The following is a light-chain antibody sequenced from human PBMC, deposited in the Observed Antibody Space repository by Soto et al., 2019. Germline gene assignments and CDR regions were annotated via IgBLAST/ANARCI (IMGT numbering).Light chain of an antibody. CDR1: QSVSSSY. CDR3: QQYGRSPYT. Sequence: EIVLTQSPGTLSLSPGERATLSCRASQSVSSSYFGASSRATGIPDRFSGSGSGTDFTLTISRLEPEDFAVYYCQQYGRSPYTFGRGTKLEIK. CDR2: GAS. V-gene: IGKV3-20*01. J-gene: IGKJ2*01.